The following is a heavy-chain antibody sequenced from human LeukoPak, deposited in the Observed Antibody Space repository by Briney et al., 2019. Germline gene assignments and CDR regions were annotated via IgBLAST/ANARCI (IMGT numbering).Heavy chain of an antibody. CDR3: ARVKGYFDSGNYFGFFDF. CDR2: ISGTTGTI. CDR1: GYTFIGHA. J-gene: IGHJ4*02. D-gene: IGHD3-10*01. V-gene: IGHV3-23*01. Sequence: GGSLMLSCEASGYTFIGHAMSWCSRAPRKGLEGVSTISGTTGTIYYADSVKGRFTISRDNSKNTLYLQMKSLRAEDTAEYHCARVKGYFDSGNYFGFFDFWGQGTLVTVSS.